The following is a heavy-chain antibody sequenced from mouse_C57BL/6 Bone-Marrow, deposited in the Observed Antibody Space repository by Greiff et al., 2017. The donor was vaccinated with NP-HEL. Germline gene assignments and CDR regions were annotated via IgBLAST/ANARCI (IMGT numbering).Heavy chain of an antibody. CDR3: ARMGSTPFDY. D-gene: IGHD2-1*01. V-gene: IGHV3-6*01. CDR2: ISYDGSN. CDR1: GYSITSGYY. Sequence: EVQVVESGPGLVKPSQSLSLTCSVTGYSITSGYYWNWIRQFPGNKLEWMGYISYDGSNNYNPSLKNRISITRDTSKNQFFLKLNSVTTEDTATYYCARMGSTPFDYWGQGTTLTVSS. J-gene: IGHJ2*01.